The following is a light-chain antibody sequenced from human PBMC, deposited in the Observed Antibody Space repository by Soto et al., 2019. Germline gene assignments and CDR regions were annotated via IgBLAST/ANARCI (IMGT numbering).Light chain of an antibody. J-gene: IGLJ2*01. CDR2: EGS. Sequence: QSALTQPASVSGSPGQSITISCTGTSSDVGSYNLVSWYQQHPGKAPKLMMYEGSKRPSGVSNRFSGSKSGNTASLTISGLQAEDEADYYCCSYAGSSTLVFGGGTKVTVL. CDR1: SSDVGSYNL. CDR3: CSYAGSSTLV. V-gene: IGLV2-23*01.